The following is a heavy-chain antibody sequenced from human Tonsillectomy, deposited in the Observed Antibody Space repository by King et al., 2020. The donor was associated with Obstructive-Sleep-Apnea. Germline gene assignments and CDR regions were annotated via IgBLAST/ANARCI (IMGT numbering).Heavy chain of an antibody. CDR2: ISSSSSYT. CDR1: GFTFSDYY. D-gene: IGHD3-10*01. V-gene: IGHV3-11*06. CDR3: ASSRFGELLN. Sequence: VQLVESGGGLVKPGGSLRLSCAASGFTFSDYYMSWIRQAPGKGLEWVSYISSSSSYTNYADFVKGRFTIPRDNAKNSLYLQMNSLRAEDTAVYYCASSRFGELLNWGQGTLVTVSS. J-gene: IGHJ4*02.